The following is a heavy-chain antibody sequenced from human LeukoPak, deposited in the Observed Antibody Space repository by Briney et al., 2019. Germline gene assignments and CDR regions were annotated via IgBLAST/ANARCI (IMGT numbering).Heavy chain of an antibody. CDR1: GYTFTYYY. J-gene: IGHJ4*02. CDR2: INPSGGST. V-gene: IGHV1-46*01. D-gene: IGHD6-19*01. CDR3: ARGPYSSGWYGLDY. Sequence: ASVKVSCKASGYTFTYYYMYWVRQAPGQGLEWMGLINPSGGSTRYAQNFQGRVTMTRDTSTSTASMELSSLRSEDTAVYYCARGPYSSGWYGLDYWGQGTLVTVSS.